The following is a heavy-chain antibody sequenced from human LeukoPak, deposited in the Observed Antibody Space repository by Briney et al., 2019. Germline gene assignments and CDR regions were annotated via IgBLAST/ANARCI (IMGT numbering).Heavy chain of an antibody. J-gene: IGHJ4*02. Sequence: KPGRSLRLSCTASGFSFGDDAWSWFRQAPGRGLEFVSFIRKKGYGETTDYAASVRGRLTISRDDAKSTAYLQMNSLEIEDTALYYCSRGLHDYGDSNYYFDQWGRGTQVTVYS. V-gene: IGHV3-49*05. CDR2: IRKKGYGETT. CDR3: SRGLHDYGDSNYYFDQ. CDR1: GFSFGDDA. D-gene: IGHD4-17*01.